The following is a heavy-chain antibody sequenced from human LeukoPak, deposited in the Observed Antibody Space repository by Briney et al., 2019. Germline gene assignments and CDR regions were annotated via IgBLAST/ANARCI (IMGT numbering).Heavy chain of an antibody. CDR2: ISAYNGNT. D-gene: IGHD2-21*02. CDR1: GYTFTSYG. Sequence: ASVKVSCKASGYTFTSYGISWVRQAPGQGLEWMGWISAYNGNTNYAQKLQGRVTMTTDTSTSTAYMELRSLRSGDTAVYYCTRDMAYCGGDCYSDYWGQGTLVTVSS. V-gene: IGHV1-18*01. CDR3: TRDMAYCGGDCYSDY. J-gene: IGHJ4*02.